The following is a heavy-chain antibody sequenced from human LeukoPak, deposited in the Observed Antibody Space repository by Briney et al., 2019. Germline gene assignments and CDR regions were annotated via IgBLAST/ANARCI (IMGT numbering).Heavy chain of an antibody. CDR1: GGSISSSSYY. J-gene: IGHJ4*02. CDR2: IYYSGST. V-gene: IGHV4-39*01. Sequence: NPSETLSLTCTVSGGSISSSSYYWGWIRQPPGKGREWIGSIYYSGSTYYNPSLKSRVTISVDTSKNQFSLKLSSVTAADTAVYYCARLDYGSGTYVDYWGQGTLVTVSS. CDR3: ARLDYGSGTYVDY. D-gene: IGHD3-10*01.